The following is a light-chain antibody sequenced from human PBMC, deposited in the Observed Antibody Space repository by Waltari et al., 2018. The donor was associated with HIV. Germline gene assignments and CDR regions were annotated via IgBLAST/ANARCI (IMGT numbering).Light chain of an antibody. V-gene: IGLV1-47*01. CDR3: AAWDDSLGGLWV. J-gene: IGLJ3*02. CDR2: RHD. Sequence: QSVLTQPPSASGTPGQRVTLSCSGNNYNIGSNYVYWYNNLPGTAPKPLIYRHDQRPSEVPDRFSASKSGSSASLAISGLRSEDEADYHCAAWDDSLGGLWVFGGGTKLTVL. CDR1: NYNIGSNY.